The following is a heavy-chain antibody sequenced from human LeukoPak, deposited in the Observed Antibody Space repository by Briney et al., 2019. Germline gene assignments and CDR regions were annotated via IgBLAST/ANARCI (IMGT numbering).Heavy chain of an antibody. V-gene: IGHV1-18*01. Sequence: ASVKLSCKASGYTLISYGISWVRQAPGQGLEWMGWISAYNGNTNYAQKLQRRVTMTTETSTTTAYMELRSLRSDDTAVYYCGSVLPSGSSSWYHYFQYGGQGTVVTVS. J-gene: IGHJ1*01. CDR2: ISAYNGNT. CDR1: GYTLISYG. D-gene: IGHD6-13*01. CDR3: GSVLPSGSSSWYHYFQY.